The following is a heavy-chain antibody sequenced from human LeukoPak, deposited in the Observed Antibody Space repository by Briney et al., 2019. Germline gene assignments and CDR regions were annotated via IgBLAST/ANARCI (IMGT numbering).Heavy chain of an antibody. CDR1: GFTFSSYG. V-gene: IGHV3-30*03. CDR2: ISYDGSNK. Sequence: GGSLRLSCAASGFTFSSYGMHWVRQAPGKGLEWVAVISYDGSNKYYADSVKGRFTISRDNAKNSLYLQMNSLRAEDTAVYYCARDSIHIRFDYWGQGTLVTVSS. J-gene: IGHJ4*02. CDR3: ARDSIHIRFDY.